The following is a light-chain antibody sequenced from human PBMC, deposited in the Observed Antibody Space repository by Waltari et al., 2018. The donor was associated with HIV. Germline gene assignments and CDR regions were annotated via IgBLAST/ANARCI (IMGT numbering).Light chain of an antibody. Sequence: QSVLTQPPSASGTPGQRVTISYSGSNSNIGSNTVNWYQQVPGMAPKLVIYGNNRRPPGVADRFSGSKSGTSASLAISGLQSEDEADYYCAAWDDSLNGQGVFGTGTRVTVL. J-gene: IGLJ1*01. CDR1: NSNIGSNT. CDR3: AAWDDSLNGQGV. V-gene: IGLV1-44*01. CDR2: GNN.